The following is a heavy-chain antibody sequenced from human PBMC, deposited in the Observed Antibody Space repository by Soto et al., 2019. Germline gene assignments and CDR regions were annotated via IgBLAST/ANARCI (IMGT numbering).Heavy chain of an antibody. D-gene: IGHD6-13*01. J-gene: IGHJ5*02. CDR1: GFSLSTSGMG. Sequence: GSGPTVVNPTQTLTLTCSFSGFSLSTSGMGVGWIRQPPGKALEWLALIYWNDNKRYSPSLKNRLTITKDTSKNQVVLTMTNMYPVDTGTYYCAHRPPLGGIATPRTWFDPWGQGTLVTVSS. CDR2: IYWNDNK. CDR3: AHRPPLGGIATPRTWFDP. V-gene: IGHV2-5*01.